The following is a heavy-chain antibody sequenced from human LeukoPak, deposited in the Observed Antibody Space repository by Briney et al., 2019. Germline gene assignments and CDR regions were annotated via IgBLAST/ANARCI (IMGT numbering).Heavy chain of an antibody. D-gene: IGHD2-15*01. CDR3: ASSDCSGGSCFILDY. J-gene: IGHJ4*02. Sequence: ASVKVSCKASGYTFSTYYLHWVRQAPGQGLEWMGIINPSSRSTTYAQTFEGRVTMTSDTSTSTVYMELSRLRSEDTAVYYCASSDCSGGSCFILDYWGQGTLATVSS. CDR2: INPSSRST. V-gene: IGHV1-46*01. CDR1: GYTFSTYY.